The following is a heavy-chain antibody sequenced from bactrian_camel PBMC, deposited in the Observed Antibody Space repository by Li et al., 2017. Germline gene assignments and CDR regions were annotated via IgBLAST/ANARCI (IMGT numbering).Heavy chain of an antibody. CDR1: GFTFYTYY. V-gene: IGHV3-2*01. CDR2: IYRDGTNT. D-gene: IGHD2*01. CDR3: VSGHRHDIFAY. J-gene: IGHJ4*01. Sequence: HVQLVESGGGLVQPGGSLRLSCATSGFTFYTYYISWVRQAPGKGLEWVSSIYRDGTNTDYADSVKGRFTISRDNEKNMVTLQLNSVQIEDMGIYHCVSGHRHDIFAYWGQGTQVTVS.